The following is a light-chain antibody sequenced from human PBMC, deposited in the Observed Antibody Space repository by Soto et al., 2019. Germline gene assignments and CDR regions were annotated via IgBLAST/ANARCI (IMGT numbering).Light chain of an antibody. CDR2: SAS. CDR3: QQTYISPPT. V-gene: IGKV1-39*01. CDR1: ETTANY. J-gene: IGKJ4*01. Sequence: DIQMTQSPSSVSASVGDRVTITCRASETTANYLNWYQPKPGKAPKLLIHSASCLTSGVPSRFSGRGSGTDFTLTIDSLQPEDFATYSCQQTYISPPTVGGGTKM.